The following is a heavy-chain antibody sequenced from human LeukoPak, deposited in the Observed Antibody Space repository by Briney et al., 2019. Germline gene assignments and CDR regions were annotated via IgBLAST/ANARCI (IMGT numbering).Heavy chain of an antibody. V-gene: IGHV3-23*01. Sequence: PGGSLSLSYAASGFTFSSYAMSWVRPAPGKGLEWVSAISGSGGSTYYADSVKGRFTISRDNSKNTLYLQMNSLRAEDTAVYYCAKGVVGWYNYYYGMDVWGQGTTVTVSS. CDR2: ISGSGGST. CDR3: AKGVVGWYNYYYGMDV. CDR1: GFTFSSYA. D-gene: IGHD6-19*01. J-gene: IGHJ6*02.